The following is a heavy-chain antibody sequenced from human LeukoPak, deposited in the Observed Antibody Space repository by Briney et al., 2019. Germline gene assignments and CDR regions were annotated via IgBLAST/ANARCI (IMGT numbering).Heavy chain of an antibody. D-gene: IGHD3-22*01. CDR2: ISSSSSYI. V-gene: IGHV3-21*01. J-gene: IGHJ3*02. CDR3: ARDYYYDSSGYYYNAFDI. CDR1: GFTFSSYS. Sequence: PGGSLRLSCAASGFTFSSYSMNWVRQAPGKGLEWVSSISSSSSYIYYADSVKGRFTISRDNAKNTLYLQMNSLRAEDTAVYCCARDYYYDSSGYYYNAFDIWGQGTMVTVSS.